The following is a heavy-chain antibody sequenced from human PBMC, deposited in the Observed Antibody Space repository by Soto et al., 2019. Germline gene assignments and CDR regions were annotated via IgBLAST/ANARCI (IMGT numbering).Heavy chain of an antibody. D-gene: IGHD3-22*01. CDR1: GYTFTSYG. J-gene: IGHJ3*02. Sequence: ASVKVSCKAPGYTFTSYGISWVRQAPGQGLEWMGWISAYNGNTNYAQKLQGRVTMTTDTSTSTAYMELRSLRSDDTAVYYCARDTYYYDSSGYFIVHAFDIWG. V-gene: IGHV1-18*01. CDR2: ISAYNGNT. CDR3: ARDTYYYDSSGYFIVHAFDI.